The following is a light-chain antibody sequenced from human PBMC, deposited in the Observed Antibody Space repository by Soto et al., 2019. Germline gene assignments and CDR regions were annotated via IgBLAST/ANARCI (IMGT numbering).Light chain of an antibody. J-gene: IGKJ1*01. V-gene: IGKV3-15*01. CDR3: QHYNDRPPWT. CDR1: QSINTN. CDR2: GAS. Sequence: EVVLTQSPATLSLSPGERATLSCRASQSINTNLAWFQQKPGRAPRLLIFGASTRATDIPARFSGSGSGTEFTLTISTLQSEDFAVYYCQHYNDRPPWTFGQGTKVDIK.